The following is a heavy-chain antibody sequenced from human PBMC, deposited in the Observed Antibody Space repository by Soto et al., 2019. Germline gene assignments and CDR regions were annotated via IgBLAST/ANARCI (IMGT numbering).Heavy chain of an antibody. D-gene: IGHD2-21*02. CDR1: GSTFNNYG. CDR3: AKGSVVVAAKFDS. J-gene: IGHJ4*02. CDR2: ISSSGYST. Sequence: GGSLRHSCAASGSTFNNYGMSWVLQAPGKGLEWVSAISSSGYSTYYADSVKGRFTISRDNSKNTVYLQMNNLRAEDTAVYYCAKGSVVVAAKFDSWGQGTLVTVSS. V-gene: IGHV3-23*01.